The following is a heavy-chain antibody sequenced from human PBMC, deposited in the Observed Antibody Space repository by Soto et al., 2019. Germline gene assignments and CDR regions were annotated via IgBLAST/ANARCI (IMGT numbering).Heavy chain of an antibody. CDR1: GFTFSSYA. V-gene: IGHV3-30-3*01. J-gene: IGHJ6*02. CDR2: ISYDGSNK. D-gene: IGHD2-2*01. Sequence: GGSLRLSCAASGFTFSSYAMHWVRQAPGKGLEWVAVISYDGSNKYYADSVKGRFTISRDNSKNTLCLQMNSLRAEDTAVYYCARDPSGYCSSTSCYGEYGMDVWGQGTTVTVSS. CDR3: ARDPSGYCSSTSCYGEYGMDV.